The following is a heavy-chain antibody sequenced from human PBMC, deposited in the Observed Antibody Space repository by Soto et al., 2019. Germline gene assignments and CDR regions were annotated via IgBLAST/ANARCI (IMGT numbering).Heavy chain of an antibody. J-gene: IGHJ5*02. CDR3: VRDTYFSDSSGYTRCFDH. CDR2: SRDRARGYRT. CDR1: GFTLSDSY. V-gene: IGHV3-72*01. Sequence: PGGSLRLSCAPSGFTLSDSYIDWVRQAPAKGLEWVGRSRDRARGYRTIYAGSVKGKFATSRDDSNNLVYLEMNSLTTEDTAVYYCVRDTYFSDSSGYTRCFDHWGQGTLVTVSS. D-gene: IGHD3-22*01.